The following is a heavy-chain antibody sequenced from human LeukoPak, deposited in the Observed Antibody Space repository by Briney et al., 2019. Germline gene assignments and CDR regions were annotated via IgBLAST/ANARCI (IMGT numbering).Heavy chain of an antibody. V-gene: IGHV4-61*01. CDR1: CGSVSSSSYY. CDR3: ARDVCSSTSCYRAYYYGMDV. J-gene: IGHJ6*04. CDR2: IYYSGGT. D-gene: IGHD2-2*01. Sequence: PSETLSLTCTVSCGSVSSSSYYWSWLRQPPGKGLEWIVYIYYSGGTNYNPSLKRGVIISVDTTKSEFSLKLSSVNAADTAVYYCARDVCSSTSCYRAYYYGMDVWGKGTTVTVSS.